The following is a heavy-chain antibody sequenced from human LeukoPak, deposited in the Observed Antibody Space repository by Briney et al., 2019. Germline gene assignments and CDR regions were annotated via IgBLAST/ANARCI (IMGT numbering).Heavy chain of an antibody. CDR3: ASPPEGYCSSTSCPDAFDM. CDR1: GFTFSSYS. V-gene: IGHV3-21*01. CDR2: ISSSSSYI. J-gene: IGHJ3*02. Sequence: PGGSLRLSCAASGFTFSSYSMNWVRQAPGKGLEWVSSISSSSSYIYYADSVKGRFTISRDNAKNSLYLQMNSLRAEDTAVYYWASPPEGYCSSTSCPDAFDMGGQGRMVTVSS. D-gene: IGHD2-2*01.